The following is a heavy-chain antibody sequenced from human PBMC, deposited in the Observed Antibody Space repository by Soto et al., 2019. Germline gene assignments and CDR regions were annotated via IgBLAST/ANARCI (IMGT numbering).Heavy chain of an antibody. V-gene: IGHV3-23*01. J-gene: IGHJ4*02. CDR2: ISGSGGST. Sequence: VQVLESGGGLVQPGGSLRLSCAASGFTFSSYAMSWVRQAPGKGLEWVSGISGSGGSTYYADSVKGRFTISRDNSKNTLYLQMNSLRAEDTAVYYCAKNYYGSGSYYNPVDYWGQGTLVTVSS. D-gene: IGHD3-10*01. CDR3: AKNYYGSGSYYNPVDY. CDR1: GFTFSSYA.